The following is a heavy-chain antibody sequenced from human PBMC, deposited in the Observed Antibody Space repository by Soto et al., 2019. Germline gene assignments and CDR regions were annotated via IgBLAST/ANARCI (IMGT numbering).Heavy chain of an antibody. V-gene: IGHV1-18*01. CDR1: GYTFTSYG. CDR2: ISAYNGNT. Sequence: PSVKVSCKASGYTFTSYGISCVRQSPGQGLAWMGWISAYNGNTNYAQKLQGRVTMTTDASTSTAYMELRSVRSDDTAVYYCARGRYCSSTSCIHMDVWGQGTTVTV. D-gene: IGHD2-2*01. CDR3: ARGRYCSSTSCIHMDV. J-gene: IGHJ6*02.